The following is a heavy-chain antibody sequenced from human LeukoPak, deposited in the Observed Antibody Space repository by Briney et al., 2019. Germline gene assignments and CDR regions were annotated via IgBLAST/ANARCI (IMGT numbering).Heavy chain of an antibody. CDR2: INPNSGGT. J-gene: IGHJ3*02. D-gene: IGHD1/OR15-1a*01. CDR3: AREVVSFEHAFDI. V-gene: IGHV1-2*02. Sequence: ASVKVSCKASGCTFTGYYMHWVRQAPGQGLEWMGWINPNSGGTNYAQKFQGRVTMTRDTSISTAYMELSRLRSDDTAVYYCAREVVSFEHAFDIWGQGTMVTVSS. CDR1: GCTFTGYY.